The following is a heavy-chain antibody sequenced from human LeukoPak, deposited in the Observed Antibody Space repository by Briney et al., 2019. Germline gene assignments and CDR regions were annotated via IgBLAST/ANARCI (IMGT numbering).Heavy chain of an antibody. CDR1: GGSISGGIYY. CDR2: IYYSGST. V-gene: IGHV4-30-4*01. J-gene: IGHJ6*04. Sequence: SQTLSLTCTVSGGSISGGIYYWSWFRQPPGRGLERIGYIYYSGSTYYNPSLKSRVTISVDTSKNQFSLKLSSVTAADTAVYYCARESTLGSGGVDVWGKGTTVTVSS. D-gene: IGHD2-15*01. CDR3: ARESTLGSGGVDV.